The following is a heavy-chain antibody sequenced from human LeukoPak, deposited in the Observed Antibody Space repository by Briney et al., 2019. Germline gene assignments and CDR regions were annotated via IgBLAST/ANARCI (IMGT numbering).Heavy chain of an antibody. Sequence: SETLSLTCGVYGGSFSGYYWTWIRQSPGMGLEWIGEIIHSGSTNCNPSLTSRVTISVDTSKKQLSLELSSVTAADTAVYYCARGILVTVYAAFDWWGQGTLVTVSS. CDR3: ARGILVTVYAAFDW. CDR2: IIHSGST. CDR1: GGSFSGYY. J-gene: IGHJ4*02. V-gene: IGHV4-34*01. D-gene: IGHD2-8*01.